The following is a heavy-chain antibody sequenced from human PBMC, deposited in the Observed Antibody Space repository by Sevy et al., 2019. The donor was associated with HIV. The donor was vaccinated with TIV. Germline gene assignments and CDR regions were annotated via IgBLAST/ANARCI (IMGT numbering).Heavy chain of an antibody. CDR2: IRYDGSTK. V-gene: IGHV3-30*02. Sequence: GGSLRLSCAASGFTFRSYGMPWVRQAPGKGLEWVAFIRYDGSTKYYADSVKGRFTISRDNSKNSLYLQMNSLRGDDTSLYYCAKGLGMVQGALLSDDIWGQWTMVTVSS. D-gene: IGHD3-10*01. J-gene: IGHJ3*02. CDR3: AKGLGMVQGALLSDDI. CDR1: GFTFRSYG.